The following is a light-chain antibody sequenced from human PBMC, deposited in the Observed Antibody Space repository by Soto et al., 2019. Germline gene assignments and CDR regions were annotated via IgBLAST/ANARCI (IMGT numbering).Light chain of an antibody. Sequence: EVVMTQSPATLSVSPEERATLSCRASQSVSSHLAWYQQKPGQSPRLLIYGASTRATGVPARFSGIGSGTSFTLAISSLQSEDFAVYYCQQYDNWSTFGGGTKVQIK. CDR2: GAS. V-gene: IGKV3-15*01. CDR1: QSVSSH. J-gene: IGKJ4*01. CDR3: QQYDNWST.